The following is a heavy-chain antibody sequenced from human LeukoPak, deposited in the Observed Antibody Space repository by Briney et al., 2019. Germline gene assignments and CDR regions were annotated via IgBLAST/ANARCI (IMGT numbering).Heavy chain of an antibody. Sequence: GGSLRLSWAASGFTFSRYWVHWVRQAPGKGLVWVSRVNSDESSTTYADSVKGRFTISSDNAKNTLYLQMNSLGAEDTAAYYCARGNYYGMDVWGQGTTVIVSS. D-gene: IGHD3-10*01. CDR3: ARGNYYGMDV. J-gene: IGHJ6*02. CDR2: VNSDESST. CDR1: GFTFSRYW. V-gene: IGHV3-74*03.